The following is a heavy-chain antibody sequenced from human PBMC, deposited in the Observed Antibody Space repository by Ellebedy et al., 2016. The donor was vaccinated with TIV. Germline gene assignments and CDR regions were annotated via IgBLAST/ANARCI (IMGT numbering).Heavy chain of an antibody. Sequence: GGSLRLSXAASGFTFDDYAMHWVRQAPGKGLEWVSGISWNSGSIGYADSVKGRFTISRDNAKNSLYLQMNSLRAEDTALYYCAKDIHEVADTAMGLDYWGQGTLVTVSS. CDR1: GFTFDDYA. J-gene: IGHJ4*02. D-gene: IGHD5-18*01. CDR2: ISWNSGSI. V-gene: IGHV3-9*01. CDR3: AKDIHEVADTAMGLDY.